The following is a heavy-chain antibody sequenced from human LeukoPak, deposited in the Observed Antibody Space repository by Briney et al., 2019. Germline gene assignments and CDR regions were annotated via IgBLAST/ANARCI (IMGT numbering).Heavy chain of an antibody. Sequence: GRSLRLSCAASGFTFDDYAMHWVRQAPGKGLEWVSGISWSSGSIGYADSVKGRFTISRDNAKNSLYLQMNGLRAEDTALYYCAAQRYSGSYLRFDPWGQGTLVTVSS. V-gene: IGHV3-9*01. D-gene: IGHD1-26*01. J-gene: IGHJ5*02. CDR3: AAQRYSGSYLRFDP. CDR2: ISWSSGSI. CDR1: GFTFDDYA.